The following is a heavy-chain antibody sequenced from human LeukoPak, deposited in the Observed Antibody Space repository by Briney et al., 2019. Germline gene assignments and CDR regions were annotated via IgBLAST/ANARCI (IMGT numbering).Heavy chain of an antibody. J-gene: IGHJ4*02. Sequence: PGGSLRLSCAASGFTFSSYSMNWVRQAPGKGLEWVSSISSSSSYIYYADSVKGRFTISRDNAKNSLYLQMNSLRAEDTAVYYCARDPGYSYGLIDYWGQGTLVTVSS. CDR3: ARDPGYSYGLIDY. D-gene: IGHD5-18*01. CDR2: ISSSSSYI. CDR1: GFTFSSYS. V-gene: IGHV3-21*01.